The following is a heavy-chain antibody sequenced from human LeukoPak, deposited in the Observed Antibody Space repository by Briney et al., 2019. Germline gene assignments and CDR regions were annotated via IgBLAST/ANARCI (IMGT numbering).Heavy chain of an antibody. CDR2: ISSSSSYI. V-gene: IGHV3-21*01. D-gene: IGHD4-17*01. J-gene: IGHJ6*02. CDR3: ARDLTTVTDYYGMDV. Sequence: GGSLRLSCEASGFTFSSYSMNWVRQAPGKGLEWVSSISSSSSYIYYADSVKGRFTISRDNAKNSLYLQMNSLRAEDTAVYYCARDLTTVTDYYGMDVWGQGTTVTVSS. CDR1: GFTFSSYS.